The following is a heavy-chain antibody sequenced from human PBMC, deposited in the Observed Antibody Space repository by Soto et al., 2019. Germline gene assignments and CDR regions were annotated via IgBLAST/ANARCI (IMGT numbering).Heavy chain of an antibody. CDR1: GYTLTELS. CDR2: INPNSGGT. V-gene: IGHV1-2*02. Sequence: ASVKVSCKVSGYTLTELSMHWVRQAPGQGLEWMGWINPNSGGTNYAQKFQGRVTMTRDTSISTAYMELSRLRSDDTAVYYCARDPRLVVVTADYYGMDVWGQGTTVTVSS. J-gene: IGHJ6*02. CDR3: ARDPRLVVVTADYYGMDV. D-gene: IGHD2-21*02.